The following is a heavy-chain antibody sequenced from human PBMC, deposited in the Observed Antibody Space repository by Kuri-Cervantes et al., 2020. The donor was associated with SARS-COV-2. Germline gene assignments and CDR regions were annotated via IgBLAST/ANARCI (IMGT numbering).Heavy chain of an antibody. J-gene: IGHJ6*03. CDR1: GFTFSSYG. D-gene: IGHD6-19*01. Sequence: GESLKISCAASGFTFSSYGMHWVRQAPGKGLEWVAVIWYDGSNKYYADSVKGRFTISRDNSKNTLYLQMNSLRAEDTAVYYCARSAVAGTYYYYMDVWGKGTTVTVSS. V-gene: IGHV3-33*01. CDR2: IWYDGSNK. CDR3: ARSAVAGTYYYYMDV.